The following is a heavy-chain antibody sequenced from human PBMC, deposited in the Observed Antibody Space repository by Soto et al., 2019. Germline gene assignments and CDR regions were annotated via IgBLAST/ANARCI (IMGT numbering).Heavy chain of an antibody. CDR1: GYTFTSYA. CDR3: ARDLVWFGELGV. J-gene: IGHJ6*02. D-gene: IGHD3-10*01. V-gene: IGHV1-3*01. CDR2: INAGNGNT. Sequence: QVQLVQSGAEVKKPGASVKVSCKASGYTFTSYAMHWVRQAPGQRLEWMGWINAGNGNTKYSQKFQGRVTITRDTSASTAYMELSSLRSEDTAVYYCARDLVWFGELGVWGQGTTVTVSS.